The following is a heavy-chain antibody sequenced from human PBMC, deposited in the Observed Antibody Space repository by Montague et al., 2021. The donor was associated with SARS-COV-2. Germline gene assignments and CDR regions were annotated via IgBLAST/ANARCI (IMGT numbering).Heavy chain of an antibody. CDR3: TSGREGNYNVMGV. CDR1: GDSVSSNSAT. V-gene: IGHV6-1*01. D-gene: IGHD1-1*01. J-gene: IGHJ6*02. CDR2: TYYRSKWYN. Sequence: CAISGDSVSSNSATWNWVRQSPSRGLEWLGRTYYRSKWYNDYAVSARGRVTINPDTSKNQFSLQLNSVTPEDTAIYYCTSGREGNYNVMGVWGQGTTVTVSS.